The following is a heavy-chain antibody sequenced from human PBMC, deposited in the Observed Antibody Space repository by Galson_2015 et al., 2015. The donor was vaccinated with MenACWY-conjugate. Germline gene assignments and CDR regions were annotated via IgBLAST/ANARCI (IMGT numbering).Heavy chain of an antibody. CDR3: AKDAKTWYDWNYVRRYFDY. CDR1: EFTFSSYG. D-gene: IGHD1-7*01. V-gene: IGHV3-30*18. J-gene: IGHJ4*02. Sequence: SLRLSCAGTEFTFSSYGMHWVRQAPGQGLEWVAGLSHDGSKIDYEDSVKGRFTISRDNSKNTLYLQMNSLRTEDTAIYYCAKDAKTWYDWNYVRRYFDYWGQGTLVTVSS. CDR2: LSHDGSKI.